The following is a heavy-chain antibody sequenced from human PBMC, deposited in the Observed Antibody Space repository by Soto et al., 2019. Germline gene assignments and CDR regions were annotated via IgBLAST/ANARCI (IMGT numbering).Heavy chain of an antibody. CDR3: ARTYYDFWSGPTPPYYFDY. CDR2: IKQDGSEK. CDR1: GFTFISYW. J-gene: IGHJ4*02. D-gene: IGHD3-3*01. V-gene: IGHV3-7*01. Sequence: GGSLRLSCAASGFTFISYWMSWVRQAPWKGLEWVANIKQDGSEKYYVDSVKGRFTISRDNAKNSLYLQMNSLRAEDTAVYYCARTYYDFWSGPTPPYYFDYWGQGTLVTVS.